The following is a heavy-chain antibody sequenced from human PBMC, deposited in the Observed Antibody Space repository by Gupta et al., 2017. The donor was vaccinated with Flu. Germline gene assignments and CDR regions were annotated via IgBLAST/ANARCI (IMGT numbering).Heavy chain of an antibody. V-gene: IGHV3-33*01. CDR2: IWYDGSNK. CDR3: AGHEGAPTYYYYGMDV. Sequence: QVQLVESGGGVVQPGRSLRLSCAASGFTFSSYGMHWVRQAPGKGLEGVAVIWYDGSNKYYADSVKGRFTISRDNSKNTRDLQMNSLRAEDTAVYYCAGHEGAPTYYYYGMDVGGQGTTVTVSS. D-gene: IGHD3-16*01. J-gene: IGHJ6*02. CDR1: GFTFSSYG.